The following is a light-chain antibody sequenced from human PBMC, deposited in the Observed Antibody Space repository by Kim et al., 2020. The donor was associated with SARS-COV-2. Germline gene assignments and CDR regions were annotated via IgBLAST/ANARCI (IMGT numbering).Light chain of an antibody. J-gene: IGLJ1*01. CDR3: QAWDSSTYYV. CDR2: QDS. V-gene: IGLV3-1*01. Sequence: VSRGQTASITCSGDKLGDKYACWYQQKPGQAPVLVIYQDSKRPSGIPERFSGSNSGNTATLTISGTQAMDEADYYCQAWDSSTYYVFGTGTKVTVL. CDR1: KLGDKY.